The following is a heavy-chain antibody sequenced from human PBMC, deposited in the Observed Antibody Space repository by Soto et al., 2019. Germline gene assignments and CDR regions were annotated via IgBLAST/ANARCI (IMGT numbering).Heavy chain of an antibody. CDR3: ARGNTYYDFWSGYYSGDRYNWFDP. J-gene: IGHJ5*02. D-gene: IGHD3-3*01. CDR2: INHSGST. CDR1: GGSFSGYY. V-gene: IGHV4-34*01. Sequence: KPSETLSLTCAVYGGSFSGYYWSWIRQPPGKGLEWIGEINHSGSTNYNPSLKSRVTISVDTSKNQFSLKLSSVTAADTAVYYCARGNTYYDFWSGYYSGDRYNWFDPWGQGTLVTVSS.